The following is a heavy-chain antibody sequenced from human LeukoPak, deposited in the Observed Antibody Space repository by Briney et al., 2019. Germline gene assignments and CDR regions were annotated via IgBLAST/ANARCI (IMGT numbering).Heavy chain of an antibody. J-gene: IGHJ1*01. CDR1: GFTFSNYW. CDR2: IKSDGRT. V-gene: IGHV3-74*01. Sequence: GGSLRLSCAAAGFTFSNYWMHWVRQAGGKGLVWVSRIKSDGRTNYADSVKGRFTISRDNAKNTVSLQMNSLRAEDTGVYYCARAPSEIGGYYPEYFRHWGQGTLVTVSS. D-gene: IGHD3-22*01. CDR3: ARAPSEIGGYYPEYFRH.